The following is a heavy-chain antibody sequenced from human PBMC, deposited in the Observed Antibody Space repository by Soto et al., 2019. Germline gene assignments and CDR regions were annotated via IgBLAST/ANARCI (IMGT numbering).Heavy chain of an antibody. J-gene: IGHJ4*02. CDR1: GFTFSSYA. CDR2: ISGSGGST. V-gene: IGHV3-23*01. Sequence: PGGSLRLSCAASGFTFSSYAMSWVRQAPGKGLEWVSAISGSGGSTYYADSVEGRFTISRDNSKNTLYLQMNSLRAEDTAVYYCAKDYSSGGSSTFDYWGQGTLVTVSS. CDR3: AKDYSSGGSSTFDY. D-gene: IGHD2-15*01.